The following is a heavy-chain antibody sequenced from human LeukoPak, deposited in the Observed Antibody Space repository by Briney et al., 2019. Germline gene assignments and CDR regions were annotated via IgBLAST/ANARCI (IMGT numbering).Heavy chain of an antibody. Sequence: SETLSLTCAVYGGSFSGYYWSWIRQPPGKGLEGMGEINHSGSTNYNPSLERRVTISVDTSKNQFSLKLSSVTAADTAVYYCARAGVVWFDPWGQGTLVTVSS. CDR3: ARAGVVWFDP. CDR1: GGSFSGYY. CDR2: INHSGST. V-gene: IGHV4-34*01. D-gene: IGHD3-3*01. J-gene: IGHJ5*02.